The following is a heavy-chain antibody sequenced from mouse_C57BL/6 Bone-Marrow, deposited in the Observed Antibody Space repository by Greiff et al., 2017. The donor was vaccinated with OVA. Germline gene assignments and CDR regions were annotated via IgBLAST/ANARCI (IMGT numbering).Heavy chain of an antibody. J-gene: IGHJ3*01. Sequence: EVKVVESGGDLVKPGGSLKLSCAASGFTFSSYGMSWVRQTPDKRLEWVATISSGGSYTYYPDSVKGRFTISIDNAKNTLYLQMSSLKSEDTAMYYCADYDYEGAWFAYWGQGTLVTVSA. CDR2: ISSGGSYT. CDR3: ADYDYEGAWFAY. V-gene: IGHV5-6*01. CDR1: GFTFSSYG. D-gene: IGHD2-4*01.